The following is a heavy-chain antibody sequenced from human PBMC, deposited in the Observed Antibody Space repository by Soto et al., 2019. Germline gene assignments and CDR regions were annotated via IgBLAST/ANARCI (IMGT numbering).Heavy chain of an antibody. Sequence: QVQLVQSGAEVKKPGSSVKVSCKASGGTFSSYAISWVRQAPGQGLEWMGGIIPTFGTANYAQKFQGRVTITADESTSTAYMELSSLRSEDTAMYYCARTNTAMVTGWFDPWGQGTLVTVSS. D-gene: IGHD5-18*01. CDR2: IIPTFGTA. J-gene: IGHJ5*02. CDR1: GGTFSSYA. CDR3: ARTNTAMVTGWFDP. V-gene: IGHV1-69*12.